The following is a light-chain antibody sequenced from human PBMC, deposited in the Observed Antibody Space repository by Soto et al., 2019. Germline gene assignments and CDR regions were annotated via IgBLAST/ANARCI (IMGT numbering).Light chain of an antibody. CDR3: MQGTHWPPA. J-gene: IGKJ1*01. CDR1: QSLVYSDGYTY. Sequence: DVVMTQSPLSLPVTLGQPASISCRSSQSLVYSDGYTYLNWFLQRPGQSPRRLIYEVSHRDSGVPDRFSGSGSGTDFTLKISRVEAEDVGVYYCMQGTHWPPAFGQGTKVEIK. V-gene: IGKV2-30*01. CDR2: EVS.